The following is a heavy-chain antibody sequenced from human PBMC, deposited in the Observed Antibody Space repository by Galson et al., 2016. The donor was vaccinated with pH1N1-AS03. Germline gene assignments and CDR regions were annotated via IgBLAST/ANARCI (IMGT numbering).Heavy chain of an antibody. CDR3: AAYKYVDAYLDN. Sequence: LTCTVSGGSITFYYWAWIRQPPRKGLEWIGNIDYTGTTNYNPSLKSRVTMSVDKSRNQFSLKLNSLTAADTAVYYCAAYKYVDAYLDNWGQGTLVTVSS. CDR2: IDYTGTT. CDR1: GGSITFYY. V-gene: IGHV4-59*01. D-gene: IGHD1-1*01. J-gene: IGHJ4*02.